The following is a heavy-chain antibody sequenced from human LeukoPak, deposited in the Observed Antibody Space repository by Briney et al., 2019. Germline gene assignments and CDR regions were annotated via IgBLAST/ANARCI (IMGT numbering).Heavy chain of an antibody. V-gene: IGHV4-4*07. Sequence: SETLSLTCTVSGGSISSYYWSWIRQPAGKGLEWIGRIYTSGSTNYNTSLKSRVTISVHTSKNQFSLKLSSVTAADTAVYYCARVPGRIVVVPAAIYYFDYWGQGTLVTVSS. J-gene: IGHJ4*02. D-gene: IGHD2-2*01. CDR3: ARVPGRIVVVPAAIYYFDY. CDR1: GGSISSYY. CDR2: IYTSGST.